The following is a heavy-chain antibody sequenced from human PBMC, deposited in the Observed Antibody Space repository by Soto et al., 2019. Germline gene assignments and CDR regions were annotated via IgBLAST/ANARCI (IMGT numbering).Heavy chain of an antibody. CDR1: GYIFTNYG. Sequence: QVQLVQSGPEVKKPGASVKVSCKASGYIFTNYGITWVRQAPGQGLEWMGWISSYKGNTNYAQKFQGRVTMTTDISTTTTYMEDRRLTCDASDVYYFSQCLRYDFWSSSASRSGYFDYCGQ. V-gene: IGHV1-18*01. CDR3: SQCLRYDFWSSSASRSGYFDY. D-gene: IGHD3-3*01. J-gene: IGHJ4*02. CDR2: ISSYKGNT.